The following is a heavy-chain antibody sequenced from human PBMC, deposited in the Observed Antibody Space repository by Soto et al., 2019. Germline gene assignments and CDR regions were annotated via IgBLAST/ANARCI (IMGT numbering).Heavy chain of an antibody. CDR2: IYSSGST. V-gene: IGHV4-4*07. Sequence: SETLSLTCTVSGGSMSSYFWSWIRQPAGKGMEWTGRIYSSGSTDYNPSLKGRVTMSIDTSKNQFSLNLSSVTAADTAVYFCARVKTVDYYGMGVWGQGTTVTVSS. CDR1: GGSMSSYF. CDR3: ARVKTVDYYGMGV. J-gene: IGHJ6*02.